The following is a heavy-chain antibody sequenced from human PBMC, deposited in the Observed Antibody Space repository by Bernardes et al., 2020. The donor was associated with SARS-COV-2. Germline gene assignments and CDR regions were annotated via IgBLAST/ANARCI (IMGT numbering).Heavy chain of an antibody. CDR2: IKQDGSEK. J-gene: IGHJ4*02. D-gene: IGHD2-2*01. V-gene: IGHV3-7*04. CDR1: GFTCSSHW. CDR3: ARGHCTSTRCFAGYFDN. Sequence: GGSLRLSCAASGFTCSSHWMSWVRQAPGKGLEWVANIKQDGSEKYFVDSVKGRFTISRDNAENYLDLQMNSLRAEDTAVYFCARGHCTSTRCFAGYFDNWGQGTLVTVSS.